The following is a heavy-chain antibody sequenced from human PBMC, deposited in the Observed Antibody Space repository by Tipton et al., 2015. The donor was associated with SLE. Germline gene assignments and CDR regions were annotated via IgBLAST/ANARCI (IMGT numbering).Heavy chain of an antibody. CDR3: VRDRDWAFDY. CDR1: GFTFRCYG. CDR2: VKQDGSEK. J-gene: IGHJ4*02. V-gene: IGHV3-7*01. Sequence: GSLRLSCAASGFTFRCYGMSCIRQAPGKGLEWVANVKQDGSEKKYVDSVKGRFTISRDNAENSLYLQMNSLGAEDTAVYYCVRDRDWAFDYWGQGTLVTVSS. D-gene: IGHD3-9*01.